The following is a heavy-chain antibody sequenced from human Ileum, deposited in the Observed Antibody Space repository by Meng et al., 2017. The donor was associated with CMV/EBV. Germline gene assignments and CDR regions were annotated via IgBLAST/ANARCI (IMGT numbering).Heavy chain of an antibody. D-gene: IGHD4-23*01. J-gene: IGHJ4*02. CDR3: VRDGDSGGNAGFWF. CDR1: GFTFSNYW. V-gene: IGHV3-74*01. Sequence: GSLRLSCGASGFTFSNYWMHWVRQAPGKGLVWVSRINRDGSDTSHADSVKGRIAISRDNAKNTLYLHLNSLSDEDTAVYYCVRDGDSGGNAGFWFWGQGTLVTVSS. CDR2: INRDGSDT.